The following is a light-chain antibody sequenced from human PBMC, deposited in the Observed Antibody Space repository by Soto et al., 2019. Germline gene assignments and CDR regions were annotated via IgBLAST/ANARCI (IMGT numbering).Light chain of an antibody. J-gene: IGKJ4*01. CDR3: QQYDNLPLT. V-gene: IGKV1-33*01. CDR2: DAS. Sequence: DIQMTQSPCSLSASVGDRVTITCQACQDINNSLSWYQQKPGKAPKLLIYDASDLETGVPSRFSGSGSGTDFTFTISSLQPEDIATYYCQQYDNLPLTFGGGTKVDI. CDR1: QDINNS.